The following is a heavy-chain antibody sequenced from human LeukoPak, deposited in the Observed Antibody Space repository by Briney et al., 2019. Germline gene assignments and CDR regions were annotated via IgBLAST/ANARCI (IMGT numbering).Heavy chain of an antibody. Sequence: GGSLRLSCAASEFTFSTYWMHWVRQAPGKGLVWVSHINSDGSITSYADSVKGRFTISRDNAKNTLYLQMNSLRAEDTAVYYCARDAVDTANAVWGQGTTVTVSS. J-gene: IGHJ6*02. CDR1: EFTFSTYW. V-gene: IGHV3-74*01. CDR3: ARDAVDTANAV. CDR2: INSDGSIT. D-gene: IGHD5-18*01.